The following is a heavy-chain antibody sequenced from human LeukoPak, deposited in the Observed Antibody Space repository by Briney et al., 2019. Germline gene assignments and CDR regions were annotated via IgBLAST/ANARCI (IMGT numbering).Heavy chain of an antibody. J-gene: IGHJ3*02. Sequence: SETLSLTCAVSGGSISSGGFSSSWLRQPPGTGLEWIGYMYHSGSTYYNPSLKSRVTISEDRSKNQFSLKLSSVTAADTAVYYCARCRGYYSTCSFDIWGPGTLVTVSS. CDR3: ARCRGYYSTCSFDI. CDR1: GGSISSGGFS. V-gene: IGHV4-30-2*01. D-gene: IGHD3-22*01. CDR2: MYHSGST.